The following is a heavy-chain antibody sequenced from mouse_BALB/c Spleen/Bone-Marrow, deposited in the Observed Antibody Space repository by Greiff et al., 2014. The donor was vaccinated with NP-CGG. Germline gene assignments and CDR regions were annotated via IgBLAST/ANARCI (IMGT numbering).Heavy chain of an antibody. J-gene: IGHJ2*01. CDR2: IFPGTGTT. Sequence: QVQLQQSGTELVKPGASVKLSCKTSGYTFTSYWIQWVKQRPGQGLGWIGEIFPGTGTTYYNEKFKDKATLTIDTSSSTAYMQLSNLTSEDSAVYFSARKGISTVIATAYYFDYWGQGSTLTVSS. CDR1: GYTFTSYW. D-gene: IGHD2-4*01. V-gene: IGHV1S132*01. CDR3: ARKGISTVIATAYYFDY.